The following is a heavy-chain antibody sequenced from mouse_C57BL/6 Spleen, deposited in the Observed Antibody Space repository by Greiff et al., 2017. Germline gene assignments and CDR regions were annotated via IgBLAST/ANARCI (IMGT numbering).Heavy chain of an antibody. J-gene: IGHJ3*01. V-gene: IGHV1-82*01. D-gene: IGHD2-1*01. CDR2: IYPGDGDT. CDR1: GYAFSSSW. Sequence: VQLKESGPELVKPGASVKISCKASGYAFSSSWMNWVKQRPGKGLEWIGRIYPGDGDTNYNGKFKGKATLTADKSSSTAYMQLSSLTSEDSAVYFCARGVYYGNSWFAYWGQGTLVTVSA. CDR3: ARGVYYGNSWFAY.